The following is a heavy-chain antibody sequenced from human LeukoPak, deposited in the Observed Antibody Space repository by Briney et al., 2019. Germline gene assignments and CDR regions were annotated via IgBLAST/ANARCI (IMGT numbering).Heavy chain of an antibody. V-gene: IGHV4-4*07. Sequence: SETLSLTCTVSGGSISSYYWALIRQPAGKGLEWIGRISTSGNTNYTPSLKSRVTMSVDTSRNQFSLKLTSVTAADAAVYYCARGEGNYFDYWGQGVLVTVSS. CDR1: GGSISSYY. CDR2: ISTSGNT. J-gene: IGHJ4*02. CDR3: ARGEGNYFDY.